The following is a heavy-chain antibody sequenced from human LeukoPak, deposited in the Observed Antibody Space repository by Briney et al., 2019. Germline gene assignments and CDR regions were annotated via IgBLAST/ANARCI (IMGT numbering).Heavy chain of an antibody. J-gene: IGHJ4*02. CDR3: ARAPRSQYSRSFH. V-gene: IGHV4-61*02. Sequence: PSQTLSLTCTVSGGSISSGSYYWSWIRQPAGKGLEWIGRIYTSGSTNYNPSLKSRVTISVDTSKNQFSLKLSSVTAADTAVYYCARAPRSQYSRSFHWGQGTLVTVSS. D-gene: IGHD6-13*01. CDR1: GGSISSGSYY. CDR2: IYTSGST.